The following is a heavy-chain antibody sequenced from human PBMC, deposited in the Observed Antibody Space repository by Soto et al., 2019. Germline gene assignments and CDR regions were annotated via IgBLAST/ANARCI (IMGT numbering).Heavy chain of an antibody. CDR2: ISGSNTAA. D-gene: IGHD5-18*01. Sequence: GGSLRLSCAASGSTSSDSYMLWVRQAPGKGLEYLSYISGSNTAAHYADSVKGRFTISRDNAKNSLYLQMNSLRAEDTAVYYCARDWYSHALAPDAFDIWCHGTMVTVSS. CDR1: GSTSSDSY. CDR3: ARDWYSHALAPDAFDI. V-gene: IGHV3-11*06. J-gene: IGHJ3*02.